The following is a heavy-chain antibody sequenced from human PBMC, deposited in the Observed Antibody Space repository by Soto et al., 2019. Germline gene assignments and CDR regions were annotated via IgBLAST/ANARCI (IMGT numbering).Heavy chain of an antibody. Sequence: GASVKVSCKASGGTFSSYAISWVRQAPGQGLEWMGGIIPIFGTANYAQKFQGRVTITADESTSTAYMELSSLRSEDTAVYYCAARSNAAKGYYYGMDVWGQGTTVTVSS. CDR1: GGTFSSYA. CDR2: IIPIFGTA. J-gene: IGHJ6*02. CDR3: AARSNAAKGYYYGMDV. V-gene: IGHV1-69*13. D-gene: IGHD6-13*01.